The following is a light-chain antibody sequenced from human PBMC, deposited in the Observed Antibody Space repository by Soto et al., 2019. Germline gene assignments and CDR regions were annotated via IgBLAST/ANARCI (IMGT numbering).Light chain of an antibody. Sequence: DIQMTQSPSSVSASVGDRVTIACRASEGIDSWLAWYQQKPGEAPKLLIAAASTLQSAVPTRFSGSGFGTDFILTITSLQTEDSATYYCRQGIQFPLAFGGGTKVEIK. J-gene: IGKJ4*01. V-gene: IGKV1-12*01. CDR2: AAS. CDR1: EGIDSW. CDR3: RQGIQFPLA.